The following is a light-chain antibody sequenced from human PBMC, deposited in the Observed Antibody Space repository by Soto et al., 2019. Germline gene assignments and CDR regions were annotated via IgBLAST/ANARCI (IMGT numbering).Light chain of an antibody. V-gene: IGLV2-14*01. J-gene: IGLJ1*01. CDR1: SSDVGGYNY. CDR3: SSYTSSGTYV. CDR2: EVS. Sequence: QSVLTQPASVSGSPGQSTTISCTGTSSDVGGYNYVSWYQQHSGKAPKLMIYEVSYRPSGVSNRFSGSKSGNTASLTISGLQAEEEADYYCSSYTSSGTYVFGTGTKVTVL.